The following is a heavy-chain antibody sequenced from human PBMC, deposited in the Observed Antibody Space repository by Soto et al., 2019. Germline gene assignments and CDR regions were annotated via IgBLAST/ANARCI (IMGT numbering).Heavy chain of an antibody. CDR1: GFTFSSYG. CDR2: IWYDGSNK. Sequence: PGGSLRLSCAASGFTFSSYGMHWVRQAPGKGLEWVAFIWYDGSNKYYADSVKGRFTISRDNSKNTLYLQMNSLRAEDTAVYYCAGQYYYYSSGNFDYWGQGTLVTVSS. V-gene: IGHV3-33*01. D-gene: IGHD3-22*01. CDR3: AGQYYYYSSGNFDY. J-gene: IGHJ4*02.